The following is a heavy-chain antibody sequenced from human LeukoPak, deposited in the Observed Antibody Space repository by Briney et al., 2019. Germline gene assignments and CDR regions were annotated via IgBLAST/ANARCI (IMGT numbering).Heavy chain of an antibody. CDR3: ASGGGYYDSSGKYYIDALDL. CDR1: GYTFTSYD. CDR2: MNPNSGNT. Sequence: ASVKVSCKASGYTFTSYDINWVRQATGQGLEWMGWMNPNSGNTGYAQRFQGRVTMTRDTSISTSYMELSGLRSDDTAVYYCASGGGYYDSSGKYYIDALDLWGQGTMVTVSS. J-gene: IGHJ3*01. V-gene: IGHV1-8*01. D-gene: IGHD3-22*01.